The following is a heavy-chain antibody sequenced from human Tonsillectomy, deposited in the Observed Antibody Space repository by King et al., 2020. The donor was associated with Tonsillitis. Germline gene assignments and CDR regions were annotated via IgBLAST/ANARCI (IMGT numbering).Heavy chain of an antibody. CDR3: ARDQLTDAFDI. CDR1: GGSISSYY. V-gene: IGHV4-59*01. CDR2: IYYTGST. J-gene: IGHJ3*02. D-gene: IGHD3-10*01. Sequence: VQLQESGPGLVKPSETLSLTCTVSGGSISSYYWTWIRQPPGKGLEWIGYIYYTGSTNCNPSLKSRVTISVDTSKNQFSLKLSSVTAADTAVYYCARDQLTDAFDIWGQGTMVTVSS.